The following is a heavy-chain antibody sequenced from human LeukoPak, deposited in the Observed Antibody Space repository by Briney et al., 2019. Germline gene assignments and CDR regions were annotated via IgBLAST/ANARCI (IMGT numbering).Heavy chain of an antibody. CDR3: ARAPVAGLYFDY. V-gene: IGHV1-24*01. J-gene: IGHJ4*02. CDR2: FDPEDGET. Sequence: ASVKVSCKVSGYTLTELSMHWVRQAPGKGLEWMGGFDPEDGETIYAQKFQGRVTITADESTSTAYMELSSLRSEDTAVYYCARAPVAGLYFDYWGQGTLVTVSS. D-gene: IGHD2-15*01. CDR1: GYTLTELS.